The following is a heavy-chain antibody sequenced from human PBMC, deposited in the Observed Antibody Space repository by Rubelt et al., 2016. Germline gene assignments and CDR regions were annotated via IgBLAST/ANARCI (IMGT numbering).Heavy chain of an antibody. CDR2: KYYRSKWYI. D-gene: IGHD5-12*01. J-gene: IGHJ4*02. V-gene: IGHV6-1*01. CDR1: GDSVSNNSAA. CDR3: VRDGSWRN. Sequence: QVQLQQSGPGLVKPSQTLSLTCAISGDSVSNNSAAWYWIRQSPSRGLEYLGRKYYRSKWYIDSAVTVKSRITSNPDTSKNQFSLQLSSVTPEDTAVYYCVRDGSWRNWGQGTPVTVSS.